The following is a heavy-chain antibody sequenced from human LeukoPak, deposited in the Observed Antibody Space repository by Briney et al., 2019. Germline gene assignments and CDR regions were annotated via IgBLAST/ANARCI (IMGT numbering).Heavy chain of an antibody. Sequence: GGSLRLSCAASGFTFSSYGMHWVRQAPGKGLEWVAVISYDGSDKCYADSVKGRFTISRDNSKNMLYLQMNSLSIEDTAVYYCAKVVGDYYDTSGLFDYWGQGTLVTVSS. V-gene: IGHV3-30*18. D-gene: IGHD3-22*01. CDR1: GFTFSSYG. J-gene: IGHJ4*02. CDR2: ISYDGSDK. CDR3: AKVVGDYYDTSGLFDY.